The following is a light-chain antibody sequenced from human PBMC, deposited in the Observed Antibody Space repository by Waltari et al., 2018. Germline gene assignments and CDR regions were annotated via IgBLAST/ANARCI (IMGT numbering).Light chain of an antibody. J-gene: IGLJ2*01. CDR3: QAWDSTTVV. V-gene: IGLV3-1*01. CDR2: QDS. CDR1: KLGDKY. Sequence: SYELTQPPSVSVSPGQTASITCSGDKLGDKYACWYQQKPGQSPVLVMYQDSKRPPGIPERFSGSKSGNTATLTISGTQAMDEADYYCQAWDSTTVVFGGGTKLTVL.